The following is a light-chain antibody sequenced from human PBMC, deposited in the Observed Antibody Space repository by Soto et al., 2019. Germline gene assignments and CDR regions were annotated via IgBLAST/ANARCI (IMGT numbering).Light chain of an antibody. CDR1: QEIGSF. CDR2: LAS. CDR3: QQYNSHSFYT. V-gene: IGKV1-5*03. J-gene: IGKJ2*01. Sequence: DIQMTQSPSALSASVGDRVTLTCRASQEIGSFLAWYQQKPGKAPKLLISLASRLESGVPSRFSGSGSGTEFTLTISGLQPDDFATYFCQQYNSHSFYTFGQGTKLEIK.